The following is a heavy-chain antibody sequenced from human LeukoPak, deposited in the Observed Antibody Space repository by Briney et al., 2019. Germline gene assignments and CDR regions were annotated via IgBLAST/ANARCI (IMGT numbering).Heavy chain of an antibody. CDR3: ARLQYNIAAMN. Sequence: PSETLSLTCTVSGGSIRDNYWSWIRQPPGKGLEWIGYIYYSGSTNHNPSLKSRVTISVDTSKNQFSLKLSSVTAADTAVYYCARLQYNIAAMNWGQGTLVTVSS. J-gene: IGHJ4*02. V-gene: IGHV4-59*08. D-gene: IGHD6-6*01. CDR1: GGSIRDNY. CDR2: IYYSGST.